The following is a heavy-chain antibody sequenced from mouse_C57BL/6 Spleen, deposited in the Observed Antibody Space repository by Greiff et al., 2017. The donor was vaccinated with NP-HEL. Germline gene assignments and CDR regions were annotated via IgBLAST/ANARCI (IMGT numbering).Heavy chain of an antibody. V-gene: IGHV1-82*01. CDR2: IYPGDGDT. CDR3: ARGGYDYDESWFAY. D-gene: IGHD2-4*01. Sequence: VQLQESGPELVKPGASVKISCKASGYAFSSSWMNWVKQRPGQGLEWIGRIYPGDGDTNYNGKFKGKATLTADKSSSTAYMQLSSLTSEDSAVYFCARGGYDYDESWFAYWGQGTLVTVSA. CDR1: GYAFSSSW. J-gene: IGHJ3*01.